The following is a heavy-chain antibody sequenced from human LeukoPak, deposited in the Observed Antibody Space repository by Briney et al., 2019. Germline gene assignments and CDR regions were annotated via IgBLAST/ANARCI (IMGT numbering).Heavy chain of an antibody. V-gene: IGHV4-31*03. Sequence: SQTLSLTCTVSGGSISSGGYYWSWIRQHPGKGLEWIGYVYYSGSTYYNPSLKSRVTISVDTSKNQFSLKLSSVTAADTAVYYCARDLWFGEYYYYGMDVWGQGTTVTVFS. J-gene: IGHJ6*02. CDR3: ARDLWFGEYYYYGMDV. D-gene: IGHD3-10*01. CDR1: GGSISSGGYY. CDR2: VYYSGST.